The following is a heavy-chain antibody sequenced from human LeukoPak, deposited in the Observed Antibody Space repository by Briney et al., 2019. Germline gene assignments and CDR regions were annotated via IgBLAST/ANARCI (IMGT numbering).Heavy chain of an antibody. D-gene: IGHD3-10*01. V-gene: IGHV3-23*01. J-gene: IGHJ4*02. CDR2: ISSGYTT. Sequence: GGSLRLSCAASGFTFKTYGMGWVRQAPGKGLEWVSGISSGYTTYYADSVKGRFIISRDNSKNTLFLQMNSLRAEDTAVYYCAKDFAQEGTHSVDYWGRGTVVTVSS. CDR3: AKDFAQEGTHSVDY. CDR1: GFTFKTYG.